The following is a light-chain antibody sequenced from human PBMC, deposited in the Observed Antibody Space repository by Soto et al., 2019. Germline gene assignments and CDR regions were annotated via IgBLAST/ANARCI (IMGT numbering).Light chain of an antibody. V-gene: IGKV3-15*01. CDR1: QSVYSN. CDR2: DAS. Sequence: EIVMTQSPVTLSVSPGEGVTLSCRASQSVYSNLAWYQQKPGQAPRLLIYDASARATDIPARFSGSGSGTDFTLTVSRLQSEDFALYYCQQYNNWPLTFGGGTKVEIK. CDR3: QQYNNWPLT. J-gene: IGKJ4*01.